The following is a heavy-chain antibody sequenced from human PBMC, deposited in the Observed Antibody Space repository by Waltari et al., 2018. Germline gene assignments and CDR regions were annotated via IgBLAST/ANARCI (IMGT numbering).Heavy chain of an antibody. V-gene: IGHV4-38-2*01. D-gene: IGHD6-13*01. CDR3: ARDIAAAGTSLDY. Sequence: QVQLQESGPGLVKPSETLSLTCAVSGYSISSGYYWGWIRQPPGKGLEWIGSIYHSGSTYYNPSLKSRVTISVDTSKNQFSLKLSSVTAADTAVYDWARDIAAAGTSLDYWGQGTLVTVSS. J-gene: IGHJ4*02. CDR1: GYSISSGYY. CDR2: IYHSGST.